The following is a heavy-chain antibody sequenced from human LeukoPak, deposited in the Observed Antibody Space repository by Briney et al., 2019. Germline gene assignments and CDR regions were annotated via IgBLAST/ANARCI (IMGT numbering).Heavy chain of an antibody. J-gene: IGHJ5*02. CDR1: GYTFSNYG. CDR2: ISSYNDNT. D-gene: IGHD6-13*01. Sequence: ASVKVSCKASGYTFSNYGISWVRQAPGQGLEWMGWISSYNDNTNYAQKLQGRVTITADKSTSTAYMELSSLRSEDTAVYYCARGRPTTSIAAAGVNWFDPWGQGTLVTVSS. CDR3: ARGRPTTSIAAAGVNWFDP. V-gene: IGHV1-18*01.